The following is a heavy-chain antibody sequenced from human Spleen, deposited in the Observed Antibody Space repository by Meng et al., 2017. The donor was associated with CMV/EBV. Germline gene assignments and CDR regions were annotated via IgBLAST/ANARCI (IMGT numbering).Heavy chain of an antibody. Sequence: SVKVSCKASGGTFSSYAISWVRQAPGQGLEWMGGIIPLLGIANYAQKFQGRVTITADKATSTAYMEVSSLRSEDTAVYYCARDLRNGDPLGYYYYYGMDVWGQGTTVTVSS. V-gene: IGHV1-69*10. CDR2: IIPLLGIA. J-gene: IGHJ6*02. CDR3: ARDLRNGDPLGYYYYYGMDV. CDR1: GGTFSSYA. D-gene: IGHD4-17*01.